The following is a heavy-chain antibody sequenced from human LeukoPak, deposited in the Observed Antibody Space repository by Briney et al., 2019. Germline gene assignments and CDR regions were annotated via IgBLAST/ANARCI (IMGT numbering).Heavy chain of an antibody. Sequence: PSETLSLTCTVSGGSISSGDYYWSWIRQPPGKGLEWIGYIYYSGGTYYNPSLKSRVTISVDTSKNQFSLKLSSVTAADTAVYYCAREGGSYGSGSYTSGAYWGQGTLVTVSS. CDR3: AREGGSYGSGSYTSGAY. J-gene: IGHJ4*02. CDR2: IYYSGGT. V-gene: IGHV4-30-4*01. D-gene: IGHD3-10*01. CDR1: GGSISSGDYY.